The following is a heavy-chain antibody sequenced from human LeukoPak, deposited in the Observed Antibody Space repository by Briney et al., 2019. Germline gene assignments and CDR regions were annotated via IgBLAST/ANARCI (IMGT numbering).Heavy chain of an antibody. Sequence: ASVKVSCKASGYDFITFDINWVRQAPGQGLEWMGWMNPNSGRSGLAQKFQGTVTMTRDTSINTAYMEVRNLRFEDSAVYYCARTRDIVLMVYDYYYYMDVWGKGTTVTVSS. CDR3: ARTRDIVLMVYDYYYYMDV. D-gene: IGHD2-8*01. CDR1: GYDFITFD. CDR2: MNPNSGRS. J-gene: IGHJ6*03. V-gene: IGHV1-8*01.